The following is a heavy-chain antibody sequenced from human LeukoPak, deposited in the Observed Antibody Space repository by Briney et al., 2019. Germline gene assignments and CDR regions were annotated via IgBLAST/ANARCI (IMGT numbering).Heavy chain of an antibody. D-gene: IGHD6-19*01. CDR1: GFTFDDYA. V-gene: IGHV3-9*01. CDR3: AKAVYSSGWYGGLVY. J-gene: IGHJ4*02. CDR2: ISWNRDYI. Sequence: PGRSLRLSCAASGFTFDDYAMHWVRQVPGKGLEWVSGISWNRDYIGYADSVKGRFTISRDNSKNTLYLQMNSLRAEDTAVYYCAKAVYSSGWYGGLVYWGQGTLVTVSS.